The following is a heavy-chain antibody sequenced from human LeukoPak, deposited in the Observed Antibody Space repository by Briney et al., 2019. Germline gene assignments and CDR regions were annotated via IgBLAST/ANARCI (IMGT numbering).Heavy chain of an antibody. CDR3: ARSLRVGDYYYYYYMDV. V-gene: IGHV4-59*01. J-gene: IGHJ6*03. CDR1: GGSISSYY. Sequence: SETLSLTCTVSGGSISSYYWSWIRQPPGKGLEWIGYIYYSGSTHYNPSLKSRVTISVDTSKNQFSLRLSSVTAADTAAYYCARSLRVGDYYYYYYMDVWGKGTTVTVSS. D-gene: IGHD3-16*01. CDR2: IYYSGST.